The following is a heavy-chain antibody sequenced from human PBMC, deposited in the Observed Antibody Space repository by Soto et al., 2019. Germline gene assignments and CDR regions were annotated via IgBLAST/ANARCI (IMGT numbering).Heavy chain of an antibody. CDR3: ARDMEGTTVTTGYYYYGMDV. CDR1: GCTFTSYD. J-gene: IGHJ6*02. D-gene: IGHD4-17*01. Sequence: ASVKVSCKASGCTFTSYDINWVRQATGQGLEWMGWMNPNSGNTGYAQKFQGRVTMTRNTSISTAYMELSSLRSEDTAVYYCARDMEGTTVTTGYYYYGMDVWGQGTTVTVSS. V-gene: IGHV1-8*01. CDR2: MNPNSGNT.